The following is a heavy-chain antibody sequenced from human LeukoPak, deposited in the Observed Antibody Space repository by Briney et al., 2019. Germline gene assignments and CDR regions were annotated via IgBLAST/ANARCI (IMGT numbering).Heavy chain of an antibody. CDR3: AKDGRFALRFLEWYCDY. J-gene: IGHJ4*02. V-gene: IGHV3-30*18. Sequence: GRSLRLSCAASGFTFSSYGMHWVRQAPGKGLEWVAVISYDGSNKYYADSVKGRFTISRDNSKNTLYLQMNSLRAEDTAVYYCAKDGRFALRFLEWYCDYWGQGTLVTVSS. CDR1: GFTFSSYG. D-gene: IGHD3-3*01. CDR2: ISYDGSNK.